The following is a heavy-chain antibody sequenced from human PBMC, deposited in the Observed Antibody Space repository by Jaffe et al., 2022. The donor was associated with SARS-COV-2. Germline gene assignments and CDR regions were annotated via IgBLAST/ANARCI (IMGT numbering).Heavy chain of an antibody. V-gene: IGHV3-49*03. D-gene: IGHD6-19*01. CDR3: TRDLGGYSSGWYLAFDI. J-gene: IGHJ3*02. Sequence: EVQLVESGGGLVQPGRSLRLSCTASGFTFGDYAMSWFRQAPGKGLEWVGFIRSKAYGGTTEYAASVKGRFTISRDDSKSIAYLQMNSLKTEDTAVYYCTRDLGGYSSGWYLAFDIWGQGTMVTVSS. CDR2: IRSKAYGGTT. CDR1: GFTFGDYA.